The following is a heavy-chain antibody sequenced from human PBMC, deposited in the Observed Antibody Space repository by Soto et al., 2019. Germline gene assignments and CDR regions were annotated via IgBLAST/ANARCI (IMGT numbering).Heavy chain of an antibody. J-gene: IGHJ4*02. CDR1: GGTSTRYA. CDR3: NRGSEYDFWSGYL. V-gene: IGHV1-69*06. D-gene: IGHD3-3*01. Sequence: QERLVQSGAEVRKPGSSVKVSCKVTGGTSTRYAINWVRQAPGQGLEWMGGIGPMFGTSKYAQKFQGRVTITADTSTNIAYMELRSVRSEDTAVYYCNRGSEYDFWSGYLWGQGTLVSVSS. CDR2: IGPMFGTS.